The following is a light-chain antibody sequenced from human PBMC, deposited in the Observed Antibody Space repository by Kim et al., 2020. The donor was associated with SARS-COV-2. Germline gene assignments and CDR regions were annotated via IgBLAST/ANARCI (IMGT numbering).Light chain of an antibody. J-gene: IGLJ2*01. CDR1: SRAVGGYNY. CDR3: SSYTSSSTLV. V-gene: IGLV2-14*04. CDR2: DVS. Sequence: GQSITISCTGTSRAVGGYNYVSWYQQHPGKAPKLMIYDVSKRPSGVSNRFSGSKSGNTASLTISGLQAEDEADYYCSSYTSSSTLVFGGGTQLTVL.